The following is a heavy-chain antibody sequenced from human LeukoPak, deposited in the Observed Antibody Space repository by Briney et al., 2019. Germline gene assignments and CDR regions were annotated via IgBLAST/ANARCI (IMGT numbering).Heavy chain of an antibody. J-gene: IGHJ4*02. CDR3: ARGRAVAEY. CDR2: INTSGST. V-gene: IGHV4-4*07. CDR1: GGSISNYY. Sequence: SETLSLTXTVSGGSISNYYWSWIRQPAGKGLEWIGRINTSGSTNYNPSLKSRVTMSADTSKNQFSLQLSSVTATDTAVYYCARGRAVAEYWGQGILVTVSS. D-gene: IGHD6-19*01.